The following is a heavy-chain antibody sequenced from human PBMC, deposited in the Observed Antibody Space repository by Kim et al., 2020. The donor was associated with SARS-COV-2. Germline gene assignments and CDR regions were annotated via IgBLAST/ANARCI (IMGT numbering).Heavy chain of an antibody. V-gene: IGHV4-59*11. J-gene: IGHJ2*01. CDR1: GGSINSPY. CDR3: ARRYCSNSSCYYWYFDL. D-gene: IGHD2-2*01. Sequence: SETLSLTCSVSGGSINSPYWGWIRQPPGQELEWIGYISYSGSTMYNPSLKSRATISIDTSKNQFSLRLTSVTAADTAVYYCARRYCSNSSCYYWYFDLWGRGTLVTVSS. CDR2: ISYSGST.